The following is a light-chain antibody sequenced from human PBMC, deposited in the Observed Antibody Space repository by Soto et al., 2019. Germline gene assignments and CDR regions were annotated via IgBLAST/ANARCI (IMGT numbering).Light chain of an antibody. J-gene: IGKJ1*01. CDR2: RAS. CDR1: QSVSSSY. CDR3: QQYGTSPRT. Sequence: EIVLTQSPDTLSLSPGEGATLSCRASQSVSSSYLAWYQQKPGQAPRLLIYRASRRATGIPDRFSGSGSGTDFTLTISRLEPEDFAVFYCQQYGTSPRTFGQGTMVEIK. V-gene: IGKV3-20*01.